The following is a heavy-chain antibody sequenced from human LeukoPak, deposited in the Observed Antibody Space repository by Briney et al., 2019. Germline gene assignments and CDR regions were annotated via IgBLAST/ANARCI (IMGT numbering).Heavy chain of an antibody. V-gene: IGHV1-46*01. J-gene: IGHJ5*02. CDR3: AAGGIAAAGYNWFDP. CDR1: GYTFTSYY. D-gene: IGHD6-13*01. Sequence: ASVKVSCKASGYTFTSYYMHWVRQAPGQGLEWMGIINPSGGSTSYAQKFQGRVTMTRDMSTSTVYMELSRLRSDDTAVYYCAAGGIAAAGYNWFDPWGQGTLVTVSS. CDR2: INPSGGST.